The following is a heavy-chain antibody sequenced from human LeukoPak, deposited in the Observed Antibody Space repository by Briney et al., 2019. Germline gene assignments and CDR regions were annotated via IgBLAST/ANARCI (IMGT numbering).Heavy chain of an antibody. J-gene: IGHJ3*02. V-gene: IGHV1-2*02. CDR1: GYTFTGHY. CDR2: IHPNTGGT. D-gene: IGHD3-22*01. CDR3: ASEYKYDSSGANAFDI. Sequence: ASVKVSCKASGYTFTGHYIHWVRQAPGQGLKWMGWIHPNTGGTKYAQKFQGRVTMTRDTSSSTAYMELSSLRSADTAVYYCASEYKYDSSGANAFDIWGQGTMVTVSS.